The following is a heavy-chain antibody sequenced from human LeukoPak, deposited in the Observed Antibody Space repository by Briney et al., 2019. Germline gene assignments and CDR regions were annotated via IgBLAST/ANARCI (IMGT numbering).Heavy chain of an antibody. Sequence: ASVKVSCKVSGYTLTELSMHWVRQAPGKGLEWMGGFDPEDGETIYAQKFQGRVTMTRNTSISTAYMELSSLRSEDTAVYYCARGPPTSYCSSTSCYRGDWFDPWGQGTLVTVSS. D-gene: IGHD2-2*02. CDR1: GYTLTELS. V-gene: IGHV1-24*01. J-gene: IGHJ5*02. CDR3: ARGPPTSYCSSTSCYRGDWFDP. CDR2: FDPEDGET.